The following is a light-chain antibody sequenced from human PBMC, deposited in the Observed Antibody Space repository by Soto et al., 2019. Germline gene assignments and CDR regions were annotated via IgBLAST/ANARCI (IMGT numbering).Light chain of an antibody. Sequence: EIVMQQSPATLSVSPGERSTLSRRAGQNIHTNLAWYQQKPGQAHRLLFYGASTGATGLPARFSGSGSGTEFTLAINSLQAEDCAVYYCQQYYNWPRTVGQGTRLEIK. CDR3: QQYYNWPRT. CDR1: QNIHTN. CDR2: GAS. J-gene: IGKJ5*01. V-gene: IGKV3-15*01.